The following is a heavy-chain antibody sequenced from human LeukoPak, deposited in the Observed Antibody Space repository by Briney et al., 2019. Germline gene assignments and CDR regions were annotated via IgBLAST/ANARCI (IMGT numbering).Heavy chain of an antibody. CDR2: IYPGDSDT. CDR3: ARRTDYYDSSGYYSYFDY. CDR1: GYSFTSYW. V-gene: IGHV5-51*01. J-gene: IGHJ4*02. D-gene: IGHD3-22*01. Sequence: GESLKISCKGSGYSFTSYWIGWVRQMPGKGLEWMGIIYPGDSDTRYSPSFQGQVTISADKSISTAYLQWSSLKASDTAMYYCARRTDYYDSSGYYSYFDYWGQGTLVTVSS.